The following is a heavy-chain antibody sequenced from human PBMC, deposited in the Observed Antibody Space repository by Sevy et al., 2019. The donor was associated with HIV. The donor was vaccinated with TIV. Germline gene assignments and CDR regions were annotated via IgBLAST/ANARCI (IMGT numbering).Heavy chain of an antibody. D-gene: IGHD7-27*01. V-gene: IGHV3-23*01. J-gene: IGHJ4*02. CDR3: AKDGGRNWDQFFFDS. CDR1: GFTFSSYG. CDR2: ISGTGGSI. Sequence: GGSLRLSCEASGFTFSSYGMSWVRQAPGKGLEWVSYISGTGGSIDYADSVKGRFTISRDNSKNTLYIHMISLRAEDTAVYFCAKDGGRNWDQFFFDSWGQGTLVTVSS.